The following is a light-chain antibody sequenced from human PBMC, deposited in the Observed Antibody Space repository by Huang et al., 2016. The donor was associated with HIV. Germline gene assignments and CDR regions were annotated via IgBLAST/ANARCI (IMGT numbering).Light chain of an antibody. CDR2: DAS. Sequence: EILLTQSPATLSLSPGERATLSCKASQKINTYLAWYQQKPGQAPRRLIYDASTRAPDTPARFRGSGSGTDFTLTITKLEPEDFAVYFCQQRSNWPPFTFGPGTKVDRK. CDR3: QQRSNWPPFT. CDR1: QKINTY. J-gene: IGKJ3*01. V-gene: IGKV3-11*01.